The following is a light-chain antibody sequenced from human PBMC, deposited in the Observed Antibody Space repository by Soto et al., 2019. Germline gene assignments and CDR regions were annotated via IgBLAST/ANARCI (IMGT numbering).Light chain of an antibody. V-gene: IGLV2-14*01. CDR2: DVS. CDR3: CSYTTYNTSQLV. CDR1: SSDVGGYNY. J-gene: IGLJ1*01. Sequence: QSVLTQPASVSGSPGQSITISCTGTSSDVGGYNYVSWYQQHPGKAPKFMIYDVSNRPSGVSNRFSGSKSGNTTSLTISGLQAEDEAYYYCCSYTTYNTSQLVFGTGTKVTVL.